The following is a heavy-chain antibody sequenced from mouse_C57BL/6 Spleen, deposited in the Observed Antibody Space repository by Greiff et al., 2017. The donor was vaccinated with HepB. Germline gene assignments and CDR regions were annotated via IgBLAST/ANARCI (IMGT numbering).Heavy chain of an antibody. Sequence: VQLQQSGAELVRPGASVTLSCKASGYTFTDYEMHWVKQTPVHGLEWIGAIDPETGGTAYNQKFKGKAILTADKSSSTAYMELRSLPSEDSAVYYCTRRGSGYAMDYWGQGTSVTVSS. J-gene: IGHJ4*01. V-gene: IGHV1-15*01. D-gene: IGHD1-1*01. CDR3: TRRGSGYAMDY. CDR2: IDPETGGT. CDR1: GYTFTDYE.